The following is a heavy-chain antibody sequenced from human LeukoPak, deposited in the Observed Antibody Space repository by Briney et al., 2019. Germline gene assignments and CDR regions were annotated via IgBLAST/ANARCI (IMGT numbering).Heavy chain of an antibody. CDR1: GGSFSGYY. J-gene: IGHJ4*02. D-gene: IGHD1-26*01. CDR2: LYTTGST. CDR3: ARGTRGSYSDY. Sequence: SETLSLTCAVYGGSFSGYYWSWIRQPAGKGLEWIGRLYTTGSTNYNPSLKSRVIMSVDTSKNQFSLKLSSVTAADTAVYYCARGTRGSYSDYWGQGTLVTVSS. V-gene: IGHV4-59*10.